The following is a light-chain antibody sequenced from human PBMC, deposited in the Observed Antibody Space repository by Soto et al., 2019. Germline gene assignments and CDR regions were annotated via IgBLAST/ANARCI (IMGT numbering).Light chain of an antibody. CDR2: GAS. CDR1: ETISHY. Sequence: IHMTQSPSSLSASVGDRVTITCRASETISHYLNWYQQKPGKAPKLLIYGASKLQSGVPSRFSGSGSGTEFTLTITSLQTEDFATYFCQQSSTTALTFGGGTKVEIK. J-gene: IGKJ4*01. CDR3: QQSSTTALT. V-gene: IGKV1-39*01.